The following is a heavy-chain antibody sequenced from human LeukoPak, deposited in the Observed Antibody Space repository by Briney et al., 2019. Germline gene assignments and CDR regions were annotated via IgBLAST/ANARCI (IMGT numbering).Heavy chain of an antibody. CDR1: GFTFSDYA. V-gene: IGHV3-23*01. D-gene: IGHD1-14*01. J-gene: IGHJ4*02. CDR2: ISGSGSST. CDR3: AKPAKTDYADY. Sequence: GGSLRLPRAASGFTFSDYAMNWVRQAPGKGLEWVSAISGSGSSTYYADSVKGRFTISRDNTKNTLYLQMNSLRAEDTAVYYCAKPAKTDYADYWGQGTLVTVSS.